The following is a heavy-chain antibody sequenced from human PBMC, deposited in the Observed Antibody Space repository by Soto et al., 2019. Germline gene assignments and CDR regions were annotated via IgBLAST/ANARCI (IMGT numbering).Heavy chain of an antibody. D-gene: IGHD3-3*01. V-gene: IGHV3-23*01. Sequence: GGSLRLSCAASGFTFSNYAMNWVRQAPGKGLEWVSAISGSGGSTYYADPVKGRFTISRDNSKNTLYLQMNSLRAEDTAVYYCAKVESDFWSGYLMRYYGMDVWGQGTTVTVSS. CDR1: GFTFSNYA. J-gene: IGHJ6*02. CDR3: AKVESDFWSGYLMRYYGMDV. CDR2: ISGSGGST.